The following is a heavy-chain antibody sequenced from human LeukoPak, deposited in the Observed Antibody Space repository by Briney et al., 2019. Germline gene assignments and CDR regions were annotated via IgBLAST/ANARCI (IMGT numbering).Heavy chain of an antibody. Sequence: PSETLSLTCTVSGGSISNYYWSWIRLPPGKGLEWIGSIYYSGSTNYNPSLKSRVTISVDTSKNQFSLKLTSVTAADTAVYYCARRGTTWYFGDWGQGTLVTVSS. D-gene: IGHD1-14*01. V-gene: IGHV4-59*08. J-gene: IGHJ4*02. CDR3: ARRGTTWYFGD. CDR2: IYYSGST. CDR1: GGSISNYY.